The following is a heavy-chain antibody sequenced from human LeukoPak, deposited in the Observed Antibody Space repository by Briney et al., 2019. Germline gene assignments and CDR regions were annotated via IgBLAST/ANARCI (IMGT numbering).Heavy chain of an antibody. V-gene: IGHV4-34*01. CDR1: GGSFSGYY. Sequence: SETLSLTCAVYGGSFSGYYWSWIRQPPGKGLEWIGEINHSGSTNYNPSLKSRVTISVDTSKNQFSLKLSSVTAADTAVYYCARRGYSGYVSPYYYYYYMDVWGKGTTVTISS. J-gene: IGHJ6*03. CDR2: INHSGST. CDR3: ARRGYSGYVSPYYYYYYMDV. D-gene: IGHD5-12*01.